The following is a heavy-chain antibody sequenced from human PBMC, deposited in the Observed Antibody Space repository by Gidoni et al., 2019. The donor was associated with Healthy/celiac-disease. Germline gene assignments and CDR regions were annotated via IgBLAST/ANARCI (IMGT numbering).Heavy chain of an antibody. CDR2: INPSGST. V-gene: IGHV4-34*01. Sequence: QVHLPQCGAGLLKPSETLSLPCAVYGGSFSGYYWSWIRQPPGKGREWIGEINPSGSTNYNPSRKSRVTRSVDTSKNQCALKRSSVTGADTAVYYCARGAHGDYYYYGMDVWGQGTTVTVSS. CDR3: ARGAHGDYYYYGMDV. CDR1: GGSFSGYY. D-gene: IGHD3-10*01. J-gene: IGHJ6*02.